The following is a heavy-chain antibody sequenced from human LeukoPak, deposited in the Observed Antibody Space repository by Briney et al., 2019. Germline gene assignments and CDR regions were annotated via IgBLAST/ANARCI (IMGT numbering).Heavy chain of an antibody. Sequence: SETLSLICAVSGGSISGRSKYWTWIRQPAGERLEWIGRVYASGFTNYNPSLQSRVTISVDAFNNQFLLNLRSVTAADTAIYYCATGGGLVTRPSDPDNWFDSWGQGTQVTVSS. CDR3: ATGGGLVTRPSDPDNWFDS. V-gene: IGHV4-61*02. D-gene: IGHD1-26*01. CDR1: GGSISGRSKY. J-gene: IGHJ5*01. CDR2: VYASGFT.